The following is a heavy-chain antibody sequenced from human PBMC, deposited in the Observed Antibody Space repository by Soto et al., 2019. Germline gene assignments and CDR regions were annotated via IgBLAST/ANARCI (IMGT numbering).Heavy chain of an antibody. CDR3: ARPPGYISDWYYFDL. Sequence: QVQLVQSGAEVKKPGASVKVSCEASGYTFIDYYMHWVRQAPGQGFEWMGRISPKSGGTNYAQKFQGRVTMTWDTSLNTADMQLSSLMSEDTAVYYCARPPGYISDWYYFDLWGQGTLVTVSS. CDR1: GYTFIDYY. J-gene: IGHJ4*02. V-gene: IGHV1-2*02. CDR2: ISPKSGGT. D-gene: IGHD6-19*01.